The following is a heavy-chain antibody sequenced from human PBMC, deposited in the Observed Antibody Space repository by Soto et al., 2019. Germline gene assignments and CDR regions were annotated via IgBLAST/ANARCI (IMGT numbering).Heavy chain of an antibody. V-gene: IGHV1-69*02. Sequence: ASVKVSCKASGGTFSSYTISWVRQAPGQGLEWMGRIIPILGIANYAQKFQGRVTITADKSTSTAYMELSSLRSEDTAVYYCASTRFSSSWSRGAFDIWGQGTMVTVSS. CDR3: ASTRFSSSWSRGAFDI. CDR2: IIPILGIA. J-gene: IGHJ3*02. D-gene: IGHD6-13*01. CDR1: GGTFSSYT.